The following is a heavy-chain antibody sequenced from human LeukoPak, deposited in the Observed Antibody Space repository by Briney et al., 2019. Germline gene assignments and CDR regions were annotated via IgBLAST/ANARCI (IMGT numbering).Heavy chain of an antibody. D-gene: IGHD5-18*01. J-gene: IGHJ2*01. CDR1: GFTFSSYS. V-gene: IGHV3-21*01. CDR2: ISSSSTYI. Sequence: GGSLRLSCAASGFTFSSYSMNWVRQAPGKGLEWVSSISSSSTYIYYADSVKGRFTISRDNAKNSLYLQMNNLRPEDTAVYHCAKDADTATIIYWYFDLWGRGTLVTVSS. CDR3: AKDADTATIIYWYFDL.